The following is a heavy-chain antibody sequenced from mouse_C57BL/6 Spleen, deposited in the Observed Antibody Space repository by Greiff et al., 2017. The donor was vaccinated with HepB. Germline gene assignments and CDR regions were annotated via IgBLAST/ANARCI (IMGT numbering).Heavy chain of an antibody. J-gene: IGHJ1*03. CDR2: IWSDGST. V-gene: IGHV2-6-1*01. D-gene: IGHD1-1*01. Sequence: QVQLKQSGPGLVAPSQSLSITCTVSGFSLTSYGVHWVRQPPGKGLAWLVVIWSDGSTTNNSALKSRLSISKDNSKSQVFLKMNSLQTDDTAMYYCARHASGSTYGGYFDVWGTGTTVTVSS. CDR3: ARHASGSTYGGYFDV. CDR1: GFSLTSYG.